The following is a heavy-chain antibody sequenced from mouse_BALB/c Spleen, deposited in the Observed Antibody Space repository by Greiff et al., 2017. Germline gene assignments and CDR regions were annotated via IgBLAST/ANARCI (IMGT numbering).Heavy chain of an antibody. CDR1: GFTFRDYY. CDR2: ISDGGSYT. J-gene: IGHJ4*01. D-gene: IGHD1-2*01. V-gene: IGHV5-4*02. Sequence: EVMLVESGGGLVKPGGSLQLSCAASGFTFRDYYMSWVRQTPEKRLEWVATISDGGSYTYYPDSVQVRFTISRDNAKNNLYLQMSSLKSEDTAMYDCARGEYYVYVDYAMDYWGQGTAVTVAS. CDR3: ARGEYYVYVDYAMDY.